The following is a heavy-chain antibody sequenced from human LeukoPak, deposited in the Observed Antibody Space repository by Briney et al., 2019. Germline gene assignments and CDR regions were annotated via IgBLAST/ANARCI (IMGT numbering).Heavy chain of an antibody. CDR2: IYYSGST. J-gene: IGHJ4*02. V-gene: IGHV4-59*08. CDR3: ARGARAGYNLEPLGY. Sequence: SETLSHTCTVSGGSINNYYWGWIRQPPGKGLEWIGYIYYSGSTNYNPSLKSRVTISVDTSKNQFSLKLSSVTAADTAVYYCARGARAGYNLEPLGYRGPGTLVTVSS. CDR1: GGSINNYY. D-gene: IGHD5-24*01.